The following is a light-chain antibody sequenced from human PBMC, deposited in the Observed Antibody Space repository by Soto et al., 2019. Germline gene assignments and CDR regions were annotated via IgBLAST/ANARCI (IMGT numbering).Light chain of an antibody. Sequence: DIQLTQSPSFLSASVGDRVTITCRASQGISSYLAWYQQKPGKAPKLLIYAASTLQSGVPSRFSGSGSGTEFTLTISSLQPEDFATYYCQQLNSYPCTFGSGTKVDIK. CDR1: QGISSY. CDR3: QQLNSYPCT. J-gene: IGKJ3*01. V-gene: IGKV1-9*01. CDR2: AAS.